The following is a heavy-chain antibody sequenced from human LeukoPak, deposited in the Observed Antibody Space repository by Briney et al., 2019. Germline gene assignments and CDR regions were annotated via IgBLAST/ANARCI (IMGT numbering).Heavy chain of an antibody. J-gene: IGHJ4*02. D-gene: IGHD6-13*01. Sequence: ASAKVSCNGSGYTFTNYGITWLRQAPGQGLEWMGWIIAYNGNTNYAQKFQGRVTMTTDTSTSTAYMELRSLTSDDTAVYYCARDGAAAGEFDYWGQGTLVTVSS. CDR2: IIAYNGNT. CDR1: GYTFTNYG. V-gene: IGHV1-18*04. CDR3: ARDGAAAGEFDY.